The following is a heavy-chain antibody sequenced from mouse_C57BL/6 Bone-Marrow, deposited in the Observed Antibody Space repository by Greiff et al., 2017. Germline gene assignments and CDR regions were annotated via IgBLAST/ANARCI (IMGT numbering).Heavy chain of an antibody. CDR1: GYAFTNYL. V-gene: IGHV1-54*01. J-gene: IGHJ3*01. CDR3: ARSRDYAFAY. CDR2: INPGSGGT. Sequence: LQESGAELVRPGTSVKVSCKASGYAFTNYLIEWVKQRPGQGLEWIGVINPGSGGTNYNEKFKGKATLTADKSSSTAYMQLSSLTSEDSAVYFCARSRDYAFAYWGQGTLVTVSA. D-gene: IGHD2-4*01.